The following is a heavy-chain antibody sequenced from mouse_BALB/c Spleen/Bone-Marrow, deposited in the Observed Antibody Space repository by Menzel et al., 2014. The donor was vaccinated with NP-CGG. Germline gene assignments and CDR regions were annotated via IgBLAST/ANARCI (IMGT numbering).Heavy chain of an antibody. CDR1: GYTFTSYW. J-gene: IGHJ4*01. V-gene: IGHV1S22*01. CDR3: TRSPITTVVAETMDY. D-gene: IGHD1-1*01. Sequence: LKQSGSELVRPGASVKLSCKASGYTFTSYWMHWVKQRPGQGLEWIGNIYPGSGSTNYDEKFKNKATLTVDTSSSTAYMQLSSLTSEDSAVYYCTRSPITTVVAETMDYWGQGTSVTVSS. CDR2: IYPGSGST.